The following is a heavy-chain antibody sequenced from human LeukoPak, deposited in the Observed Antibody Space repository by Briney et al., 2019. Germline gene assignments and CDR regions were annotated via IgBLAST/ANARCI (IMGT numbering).Heavy chain of an antibody. Sequence: SETLSLTCTVSGGSISSYYWSWIRQPPGKGLEWIGCIYYSGSTNYNPSLKSRVTISVDTSKNQFSLKLSSVAAADTAVYYCARDPRDAWFDPWGQGTLVTVSS. J-gene: IGHJ5*02. CDR2: IYYSGST. CDR1: GGSISSYY. V-gene: IGHV4-59*01. CDR3: ARDPRDAWFDP.